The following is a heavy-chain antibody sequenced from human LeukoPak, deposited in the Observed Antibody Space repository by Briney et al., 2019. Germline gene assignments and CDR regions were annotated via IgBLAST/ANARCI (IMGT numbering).Heavy chain of an antibody. CDR2: IYPGDSDT. D-gene: IGHD2/OR15-2a*01. CDR1: GWLFNNFW. CDR3: ARRLISTSGWDYCDY. V-gene: IGHV5-51*01. J-gene: IGHJ4*02. Sequence: GESLKIYCQGSGWLFNNFWLGWVRQMPGKGLEWMGIIYPGDSDTRYSPSFQGQVTISADKSISAAYLQWISLNASDTAMYFCARRLISTSGWDYCDYWGQGTLVTVSS.